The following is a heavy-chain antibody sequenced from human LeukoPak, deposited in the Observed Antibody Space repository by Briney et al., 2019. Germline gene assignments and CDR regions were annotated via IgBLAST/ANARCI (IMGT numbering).Heavy chain of an antibody. CDR2: ISPSGGST. D-gene: IGHD6-13*01. CDR1: GYTFTSNY. CDR3: ARGFGGAAAGTIDP. Sequence: ASVKVSCKAFGYTFTSNYMHWVRQAPGQGPEWMGVISPSGGSTTYAQKFQGRVTLTRDMSTSTDYLELSSLRSEDTAVYYCARGFGGAAAGTIDPWGQGTLVTVSS. J-gene: IGHJ5*02. V-gene: IGHV1-46*01.